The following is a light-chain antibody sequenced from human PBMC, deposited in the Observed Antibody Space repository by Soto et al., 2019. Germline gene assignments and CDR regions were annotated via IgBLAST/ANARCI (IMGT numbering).Light chain of an antibody. Sequence: EIVLSQSPATLSLSPGERADLSCRASQSVRSYLAWYQQKPGQAPRLLIYDASNRATGIPARFSGSGSGTDSTLTITSLEPEDFAVYYCQQRSNWLLTFGQGTRLEIK. CDR2: DAS. J-gene: IGKJ5*01. CDR1: QSVRSY. V-gene: IGKV3-11*01. CDR3: QQRSNWLLT.